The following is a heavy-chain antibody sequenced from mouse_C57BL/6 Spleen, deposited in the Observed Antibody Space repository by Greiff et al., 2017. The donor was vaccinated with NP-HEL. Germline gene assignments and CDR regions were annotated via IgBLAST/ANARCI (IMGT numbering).Heavy chain of an antibody. D-gene: IGHD1-1*01. J-gene: IGHJ1*03. CDR1: GFSLTSYG. CDR2: IWSDGST. V-gene: IGHV2-6*03. CDR3: ARGSYYGGYFDV. Sequence: VKLMESGPGLVAPSQSLSITCTVSGFSLTSYGVHWVRQPPGKGLEWLVVIWSDGSTTYNSALKSRLSISKDNSKSQVFLKMNSLQTDDTAMYYGARGSYYGGYFDVWGTGTTVTVSS.